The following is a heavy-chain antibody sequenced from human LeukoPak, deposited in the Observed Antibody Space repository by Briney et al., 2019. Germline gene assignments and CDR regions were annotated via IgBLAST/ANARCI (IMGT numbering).Heavy chain of an antibody. D-gene: IGHD2-15*01. V-gene: IGHV3-23*01. Sequence: PGGSLRLSCAASGFTFSSSAMSWDRQPPGKGLEWVSAINADASHTYYADSVKGRFTISRDNSENTLFLQVSSLRAEDTAIYYCARQLGHCSDGTCYFTSWGQGTLVTVSS. CDR1: GFTFSSSA. CDR2: INADASHT. CDR3: ARQLGHCSDGTCYFTS. J-gene: IGHJ4*02.